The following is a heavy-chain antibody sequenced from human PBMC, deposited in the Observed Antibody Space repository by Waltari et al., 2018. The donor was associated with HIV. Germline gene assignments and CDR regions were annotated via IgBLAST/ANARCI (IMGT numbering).Heavy chain of an antibody. Sequence: EVQLVESGGGLVQPGRSLRLSCAASGFTFDAYAMHWVRPAPGKGLEWVSGISWNSGSTGYADSVKGRFTISRDNAKNSLYLQMNSLRAEDAALYYCANSRDYYDSSGYFEYFQHWGQGTLVTASS. CDR2: ISWNSGST. CDR1: GFTFDAYA. D-gene: IGHD3-22*01. V-gene: IGHV3-9*01. CDR3: ANSRDYYDSSGYFEYFQH. J-gene: IGHJ1*01.